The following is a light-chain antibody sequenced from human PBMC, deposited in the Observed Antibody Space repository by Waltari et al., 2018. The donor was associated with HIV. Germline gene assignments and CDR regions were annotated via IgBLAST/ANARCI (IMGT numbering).Light chain of an antibody. CDR2: AVS. J-gene: IGLJ3*02. V-gene: IGLV2-14*01. CDR3: SSYTSINTWV. CDR1: SSDVGGYNY. Sequence: QSALTQPASVSGSPGQSITISCTGTSSDVGGYNYVSWYQQHPGKTPKLMMFAVSNRPEGVSNLVSGSKSGKPASRTISGLKAEEEAEYYCSSYTSINTWVFGTGTKRTGL.